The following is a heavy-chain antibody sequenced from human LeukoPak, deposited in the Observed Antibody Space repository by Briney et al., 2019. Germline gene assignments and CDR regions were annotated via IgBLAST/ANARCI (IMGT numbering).Heavy chain of an antibody. CDR3: ARTRISGTLDY. V-gene: IGHV1-18*01. Sequence: ASVRVSCKASDYTFSTYRNTWVRQAPGQGLEWMGWISAYNGDTNYAQKLQGRVTMTTDTSTNTAYMEPRSLRSDDTAVYYCARTRISGTLDYWGQGTLVTVSS. CDR1: DYTFSTYR. D-gene: IGHD1-26*01. CDR2: ISAYNGDT. J-gene: IGHJ4*02.